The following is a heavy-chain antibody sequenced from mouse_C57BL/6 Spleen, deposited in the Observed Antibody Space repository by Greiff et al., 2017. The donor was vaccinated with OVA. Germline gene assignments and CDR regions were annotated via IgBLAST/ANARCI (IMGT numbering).Heavy chain of an antibody. V-gene: IGHV1-59*01. Sequence: QVQLQQPGAELVRPGTSVKLSCKASGYTFTSYWMHWVKQRPGQGLEWIGVIDPSDSYTNYNQKFKGKATLTVDTSSSTAYMQLSSLTSEDSAVYYCARNWDRAMDYWGQGTSVTVSS. D-gene: IGHD4-1*01. CDR1: GYTFTSYW. CDR2: IDPSDSYT. CDR3: ARNWDRAMDY. J-gene: IGHJ4*01.